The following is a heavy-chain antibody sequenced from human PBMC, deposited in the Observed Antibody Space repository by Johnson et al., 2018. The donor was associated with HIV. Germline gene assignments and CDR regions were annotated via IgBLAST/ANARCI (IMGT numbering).Heavy chain of an antibody. CDR1: GFTFSRYA. J-gene: IGHJ3*02. D-gene: IGHD1-26*01. Sequence: QVQLVESGGGVVQPGRSLRLSCAASGFTFSRYAMHWVRQAPGKGLEWVAVISYDGSNKYYVDSVKGRFTISRDNSKNTLYLQMNSLRAEDTAVYYCAGRELDAFDIWGQGTMVTVSS. CDR2: ISYDGSNK. V-gene: IGHV3-30*04. CDR3: AGRELDAFDI.